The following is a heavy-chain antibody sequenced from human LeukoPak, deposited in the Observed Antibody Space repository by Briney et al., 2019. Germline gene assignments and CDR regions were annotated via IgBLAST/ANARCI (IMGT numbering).Heavy chain of an antibody. J-gene: IGHJ4*02. CDR2: ISGSGGGT. D-gene: IGHD3-22*01. CDR3: AKADSSGYYFEY. CDR1: GFAFSSYA. V-gene: IGHV3-23*01. Sequence: PGGSLRLSCAASGFAFSSYAMSWVRQAPGKGLEWVSAISGSGGGTYYADSVKGRFTISRDNSKNTLYLQMNSLRAEDTAVYYCAKADSSGYYFEYWGQGTLVTVSS.